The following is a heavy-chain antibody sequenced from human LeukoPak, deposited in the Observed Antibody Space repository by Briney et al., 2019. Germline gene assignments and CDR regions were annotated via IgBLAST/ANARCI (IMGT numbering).Heavy chain of an antibody. CDR1: GGSISSGDYY. D-gene: IGHD6-6*01. CDR2: IYYSGST. J-gene: IGHJ4*02. V-gene: IGHV4-30-4*08. Sequence: PSETLSLTCTVSGGSISSGDYYWSWIRQPPGKGLEWIGYIYYSGSTYYNPSLKSRVTISVDTSKNQFSLKLSSVTAADTAVYYCARQDSSSYRSPLDYWGQGTLVTVSS. CDR3: ARQDSSSYRSPLDY.